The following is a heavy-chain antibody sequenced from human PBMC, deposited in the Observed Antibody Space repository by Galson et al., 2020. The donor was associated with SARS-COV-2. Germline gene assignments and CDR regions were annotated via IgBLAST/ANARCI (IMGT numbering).Heavy chain of an antibody. CDR2: ISGSGGST. CDR1: GFTFSSYA. Sequence: GESLKISCAASGFTFSSYAMSWVRQAPGKGLEWVSAISGSGGSTYYADSVKGRFTISRDNSKNTLYLQMNSLRAGDTAVYYCARGTVTTVSHSYYYYMDVWGKGTTVTVSS. V-gene: IGHV3-23*01. J-gene: IGHJ6*03. CDR3: ARGTVTTVSHSYYYYMDV. D-gene: IGHD4-4*01.